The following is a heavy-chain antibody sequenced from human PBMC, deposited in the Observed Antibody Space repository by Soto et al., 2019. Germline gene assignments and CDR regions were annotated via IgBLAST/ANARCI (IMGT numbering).Heavy chain of an antibody. Sequence: EVQLVESGGGLVKPGGSLRLSCAASGFTFSNAWMSWVRQAPGKGLEWVGRIKSKTDGGTTDYAAPVKGRFTISRDDSKNTLYLQMNSLKTEDTAVYYCATSYYDSSGYRVDYWGQGTLVTVSS. V-gene: IGHV3-15*01. CDR3: ATSYYDSSGYRVDY. CDR2: IKSKTDGGTT. J-gene: IGHJ4*02. CDR1: GFTFSNAW. D-gene: IGHD3-22*01.